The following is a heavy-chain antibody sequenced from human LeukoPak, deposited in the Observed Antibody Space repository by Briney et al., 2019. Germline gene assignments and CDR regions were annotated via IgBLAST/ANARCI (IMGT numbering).Heavy chain of an antibody. J-gene: IGHJ4*02. CDR2: INHSGST. V-gene: IGHV4-34*01. CDR3: ARARYYDYIWGSYRLGYFDY. Sequence: SETLSLTCAVYGGSFSGYYWSWIRPPPGKGLEWIGEINHSGSTNYNPSLKSRVTISVDTSKNQFSLKLSSVTAADTAVYYCARARYYDYIWGSYRLGYFDYWGQGTLVTVSS. CDR1: GGSFSGYY. D-gene: IGHD3-16*02.